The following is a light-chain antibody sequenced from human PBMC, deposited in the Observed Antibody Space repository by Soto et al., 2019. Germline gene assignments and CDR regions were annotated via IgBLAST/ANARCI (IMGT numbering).Light chain of an antibody. CDR3: QSYDSSRSGSGV. V-gene: IGLV1-40*01. CDR2: ANI. J-gene: IGLJ3*02. CDR1: NSNIGAGYD. Sequence: QSVLTQPPSVSGAPGQRVSISCTGSNSNIGAGYDVNWYQQLPGTAPKLLIYANIDRPSGVPDRFSGSKSGASACLVITGLYAEDEAAYYCQSYDSSRSGSGVFGGGTKPTVL.